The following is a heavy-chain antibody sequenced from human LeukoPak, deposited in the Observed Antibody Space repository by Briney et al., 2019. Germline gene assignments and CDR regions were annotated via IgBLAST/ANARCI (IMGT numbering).Heavy chain of an antibody. CDR1: GFSFSNYV. Sequence: GGSLRLSCAASGFSFSNYVMHWVRQAPGKGLEWVAVIWYDGGNKYYADSVKGRFTISRDNSNNTLFLQVNSLRAEDTAVYYCARERLDGSRGYFQHWGQGTLVTVSS. CDR3: ARERLDGSRGYFQH. V-gene: IGHV3-33*01. J-gene: IGHJ1*01. CDR2: IWYDGGNK. D-gene: IGHD2-15*01.